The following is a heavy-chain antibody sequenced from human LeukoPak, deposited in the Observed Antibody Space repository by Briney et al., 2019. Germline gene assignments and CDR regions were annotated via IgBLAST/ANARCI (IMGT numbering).Heavy chain of an antibody. J-gene: IGHJ6*03. Sequence: KPSETLSLTCTVSGGSISSSNYYWGWIRQPPGKGLECIGNIYYSGSTYYNPSLKSRITVSVDTSKNQFSLKLSSVTAADTAVYYCARQFPVTMVRGGYYYMDVWGKGTTVTVSS. V-gene: IGHV4-39*01. CDR1: GGSISSSNYY. D-gene: IGHD3-10*01. CDR2: IYYSGST. CDR3: ARQFPVTMVRGGYYYMDV.